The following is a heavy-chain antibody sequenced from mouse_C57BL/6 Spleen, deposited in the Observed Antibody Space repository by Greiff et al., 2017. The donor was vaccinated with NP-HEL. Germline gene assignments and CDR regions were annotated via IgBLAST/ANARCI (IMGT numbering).Heavy chain of an antibody. D-gene: IGHD2-3*01. CDR2: IYPGDGDT. J-gene: IGHJ3*01. CDR1: GYAFSSYW. CDR3: ARSDRYDGYSFAY. Sequence: QVQLQQSGAELVKPGASVKISCKASGYAFSSYWMNWVKQRPGKGLEWIGQIYPGDGDTNYNGKFKGKATLTADKSSSTAYMQLSSLTSEDSAVYFCARSDRYDGYSFAYWGQGTLVTVSA. V-gene: IGHV1-80*01.